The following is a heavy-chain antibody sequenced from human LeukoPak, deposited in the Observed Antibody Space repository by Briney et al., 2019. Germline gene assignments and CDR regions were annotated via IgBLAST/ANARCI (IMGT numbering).Heavy chain of an antibody. V-gene: IGHV5-51*01. CDR3: ARGRSGNLDAFDI. Sequence: GESLKISCKGSGYSFTSYWIGWGRPVPGKGLEWMVIIYYGGSDIRYSPSLQGQVTISADKYISSAYLQWSSLKASDTAMYYCARGRSGNLDAFDIWGQGTMVTVSS. D-gene: IGHD1-14*01. J-gene: IGHJ3*02. CDR2: IYYGGSDI. CDR1: GYSFTSYW.